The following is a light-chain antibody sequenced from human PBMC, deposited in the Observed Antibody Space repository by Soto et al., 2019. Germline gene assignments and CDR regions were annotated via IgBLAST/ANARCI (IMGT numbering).Light chain of an antibody. Sequence: QSALTQPASVSGSPGQSITISCTGTSSDVGSYNLGSWYQQHPGKAPKLMIYEGSKRPSGVSNRFSGSKSGYTASLTISGLHAEDDADYFCCSHAGSTTSLVFGGGTNLTVL. J-gene: IGLJ2*01. CDR3: CSHAGSTTSLV. V-gene: IGLV2-23*01. CDR2: EGS. CDR1: SSDVGSYNL.